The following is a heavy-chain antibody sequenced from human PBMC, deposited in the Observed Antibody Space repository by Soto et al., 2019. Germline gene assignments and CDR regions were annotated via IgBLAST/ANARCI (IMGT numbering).Heavy chain of an antibody. CDR2: MNPNSGNT. Sequence: ASVKVSCKASGYSFTSYDINWVRQATGQGLEWMGWMNPNSGNTGYAQKFQGRVTMTRNTSISTAYMELSSLRSEDTAVYYCARLGGYCSGGSCLYYYYYYGMDVWGQGTTVTVSS. J-gene: IGHJ6*02. CDR3: ARLGGYCSGGSCLYYYYYYGMDV. D-gene: IGHD2-15*01. CDR1: GYSFTSYD. V-gene: IGHV1-8*01.